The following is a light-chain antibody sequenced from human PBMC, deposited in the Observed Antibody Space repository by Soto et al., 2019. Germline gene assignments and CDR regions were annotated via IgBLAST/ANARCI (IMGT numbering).Light chain of an antibody. Sequence: DIQMTQPPSSLSASVGGRVTITCRASQTISNYLNWYQQKPGKAPKLLIHAASSLQSGVPSRFSGSGSGTDFTLTISSLQPEDFATYYCQQSFSNPRITFGQGTRLEIK. CDR1: QTISNY. J-gene: IGKJ5*01. CDR2: AAS. V-gene: IGKV1-39*01. CDR3: QQSFSNPRIT.